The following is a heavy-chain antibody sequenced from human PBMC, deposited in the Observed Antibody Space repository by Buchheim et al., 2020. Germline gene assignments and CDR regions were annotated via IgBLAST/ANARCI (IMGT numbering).Heavy chain of an antibody. CDR1: GGSISSSSTY. J-gene: IGHJ4*02. D-gene: IGHD2-21*02. CDR3: ASRDVDDSEY. CDR2: IYYSGTT. V-gene: IGHV4-39*01. Sequence: QLQLQESGPGLVKPSETLSLTCTVSGGSISSSSTYWGWIRQPPGKGLEWIGSIYYSGTTYYNPSLKSRVTISVDTSRNQFPLRLNSVTAADTAVYYCASRDVDDSEYWGQGTL.